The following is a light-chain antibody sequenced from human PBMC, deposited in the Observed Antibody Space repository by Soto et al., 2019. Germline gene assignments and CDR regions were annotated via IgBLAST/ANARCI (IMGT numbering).Light chain of an antibody. CDR2: EDD. CDR3: QSYDSDTVI. CDR1: SGSIASNY. V-gene: IGLV6-57*01. Sequence: NFMLTQPHSVSESPGKTVTISCTRSSGSIASNYVQWYQQRPGSSPSIVIYEDDQRPSGVPDRFSGSIDSSSSSASLTISGLKTEDEADYYCQSYDSDTVIFGGGTQLTVL. J-gene: IGLJ2*01.